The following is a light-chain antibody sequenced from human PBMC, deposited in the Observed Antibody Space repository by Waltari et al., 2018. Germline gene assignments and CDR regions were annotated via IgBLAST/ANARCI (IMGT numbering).Light chain of an antibody. CDR3: QVWDTTADLAI. Sequence: SYVLTQPPSVSVAPGQTASITCGGNNIATKSVHWYQQKPGQAPVLVVYNDSDRPSGIPERFSGSNSGNMATLTISRVEAGDEADYYCQVWDTTADLAIFGGGTKLTVL. CDR1: NIATKS. V-gene: IGLV3-21*02. CDR2: NDS. J-gene: IGLJ2*01.